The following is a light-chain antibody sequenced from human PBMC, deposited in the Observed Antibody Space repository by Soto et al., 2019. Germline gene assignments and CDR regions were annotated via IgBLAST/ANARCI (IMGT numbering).Light chain of an antibody. Sequence: QSALTQPASVSGSPGQSITISCTGSRGDVGGYGLVSWYQQYPGKGPTLIIYEVTNRPSGVSARFSGFKSGDTASLIISGLQAEDEADYYCSSYRRDNTQLFGTGTRSPS. CDR2: EVT. CDR3: SSYRRDNTQL. CDR1: RGDVGGYGL. J-gene: IGLJ1*01. V-gene: IGLV2-14*01.